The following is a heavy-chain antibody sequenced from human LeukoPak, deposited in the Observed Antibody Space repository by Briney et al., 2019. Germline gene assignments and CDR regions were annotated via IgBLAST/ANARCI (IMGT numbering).Heavy chain of an antibody. J-gene: IGHJ3*02. CDR1: GYTFTGYY. Sequence: ASVKVSCKASGYTFTGYYMHWVRQAPGQGLEWMGWINPNSGGTNYAQKFQGRVTMTRDTSISTAYMELSRLRSDDTAVYYCARFYDFWSGYYSTLSDAFDIWGQGTMVTVSS. D-gene: IGHD3-3*01. CDR2: INPNSGGT. CDR3: ARFYDFWSGYYSTLSDAFDI. V-gene: IGHV1-2*02.